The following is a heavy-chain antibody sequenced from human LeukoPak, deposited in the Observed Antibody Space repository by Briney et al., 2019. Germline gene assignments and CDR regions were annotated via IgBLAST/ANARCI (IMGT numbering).Heavy chain of an antibody. CDR2: IKTKDNGETT. CDR3: TTDWGSGTNRVRAFDL. CDR1: GFPFNKAW. J-gene: IGHJ3*01. V-gene: IGHV3-15*01. D-gene: IGHD3-16*01. Sequence: PGGSLRLSCAASGFPFNKAWMSWVRQAPGKGLEWVGRIKTKDNGETTDYPAPVKGRFTISRDDSKNTLYLQMNSLKVEDTAVYYCTTDWGSGTNRVRAFDLWGQGTKVTVSS.